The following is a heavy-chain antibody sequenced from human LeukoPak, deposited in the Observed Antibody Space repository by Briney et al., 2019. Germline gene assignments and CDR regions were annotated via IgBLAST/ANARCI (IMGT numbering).Heavy chain of an antibody. J-gene: IGHJ4*02. CDR1: GGSFSGYY. CDR3: ASRIQLWDPFDY. Sequence: SETLSLTCAVYGGSFSGYYWSWIRQPPGKGLEWIGEINHSGSTNYNPSLKSRVTISVDTSKNQFSLKLSSMTAADTAVYYCASRIQLWDPFDYWGQGTLVTVSS. V-gene: IGHV4-34*01. D-gene: IGHD5-18*01. CDR2: INHSGST.